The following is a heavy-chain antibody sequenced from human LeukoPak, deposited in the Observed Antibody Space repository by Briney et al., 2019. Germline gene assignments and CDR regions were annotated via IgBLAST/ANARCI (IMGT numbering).Heavy chain of an antibody. CDR3: ARWSGYYFY. J-gene: IGHJ4*02. D-gene: IGHD3-3*01. V-gene: IGHV4-61*08. CDR2: IDYSGST. CDR1: GGSISSSAYY. Sequence: PSETLSLTCSVSGGSISSSAYYWSWIRQPPGKGLEWIGYIDYSGSTNYNPSLKSRVTISVDTSKKQFSLKLSSVTAADTAVYYCARWSGYYFYWGQGTLVTVSS.